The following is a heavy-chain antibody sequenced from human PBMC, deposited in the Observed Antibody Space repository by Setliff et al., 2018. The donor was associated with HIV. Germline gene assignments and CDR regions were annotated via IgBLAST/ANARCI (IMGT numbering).Heavy chain of an antibody. Sequence: GGSLRLSCAASGFTFSSYWMHWVRLAPGKGLVWVSRLNNDGGSTDYADSVKGRFTISRDNAKNTLYLQMNSLRAEDTAVYYCSRDPEGYYDSSGYYRRGFLNYWGQGTLVTVSS. CDR3: SRDPEGYYDSSGYYRRGFLNY. CDR1: GFTFSSYW. V-gene: IGHV3-74*01. J-gene: IGHJ4*02. CDR2: LNNDGGST. D-gene: IGHD3-22*01.